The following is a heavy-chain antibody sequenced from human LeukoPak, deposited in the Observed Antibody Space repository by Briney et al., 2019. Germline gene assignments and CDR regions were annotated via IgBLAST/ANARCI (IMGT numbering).Heavy chain of an antibody. J-gene: IGHJ4*02. CDR1: GFTFSSYA. CDR2: ISGSGGST. CDR3: VKDQSVFYDSSGYLGY. Sequence: GGSLRLSCAASGFTFSSYAMSWVRQAPGKGLEWVSAISGSGGSTYYADSVKGRFTISRDNSKNTLYLQMNGLRDEDTAMYYCVKDQSVFYDSSGYLGYWGQGTLVTVSS. V-gene: IGHV3-23*01. D-gene: IGHD3-22*01.